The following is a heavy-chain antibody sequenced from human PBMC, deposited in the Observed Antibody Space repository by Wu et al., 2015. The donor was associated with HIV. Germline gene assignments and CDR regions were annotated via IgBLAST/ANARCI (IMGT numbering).Heavy chain of an antibody. CDR2: IIPIFGTA. D-gene: IGHD3-10*01. Sequence: QVQLVQSGAEVKKPGSSVKVSCKASGGTFSSYAISWVRQAPGQGLEWMGRIIPIFGTANYAQKFQGRVTITADESTSTAYMELSSLRSEDTAVYYCAREHAYRVFGSGSYYNRFGFDPWGQGTLVTVSS. J-gene: IGHJ5*02. CDR3: AREHAYRVFGSGSYYNRFGFDP. CDR1: GGTFSSYA. V-gene: IGHV1-69*13.